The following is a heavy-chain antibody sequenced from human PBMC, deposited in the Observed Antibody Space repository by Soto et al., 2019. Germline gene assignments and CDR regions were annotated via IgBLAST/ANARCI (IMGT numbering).Heavy chain of an antibody. Sequence: SGPTLVNPTQTLTLTCTFSGFSLSTSGVGVGWIRQPPGKALERLALIYWNDDKRYSPSLKSRLTITKDTSKNQVVLTMTNMDPVDTATYYCAHSPLEGYSGYYDYWGQGTLVTVSS. CDR3: AHSPLEGYSGYYDY. D-gene: IGHD5-12*01. V-gene: IGHV2-5*01. CDR2: IYWNDDK. CDR1: GFSLSTSGVG. J-gene: IGHJ4*02.